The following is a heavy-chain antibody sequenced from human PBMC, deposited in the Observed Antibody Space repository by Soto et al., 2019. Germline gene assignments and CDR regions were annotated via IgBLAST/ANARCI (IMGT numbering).Heavy chain of an antibody. CDR1: GGTFSSYA. D-gene: IGHD3-22*01. CDR2: IIPIFGTA. J-gene: IGHJ3*02. Sequence: QVQLVQSGAEVKKPGSSVKVSCKASGGTFSSYAISWVRQAPGQGLEWMGGIIPIFGTANYAQKFQGRVTITADESPSTAYRELSSLRAEDTAVYYCARVGNYYDSSAFDIWGQGTMVTVSS. V-gene: IGHV1-69*12. CDR3: ARVGNYYDSSAFDI.